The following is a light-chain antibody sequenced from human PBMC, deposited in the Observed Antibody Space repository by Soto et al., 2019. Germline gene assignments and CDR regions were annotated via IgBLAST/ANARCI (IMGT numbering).Light chain of an antibody. Sequence: DIQMTQSPSTLSASVGDRVTITCRASQSVSTWLAWYQHKPGKAPNLLIYDASNLESGVPSRFRGSGSGTDFTFTISRLQPEDIATYYCQQYENLPTFGQGTRLEIK. V-gene: IGKV1-33*01. CDR3: QQYENLPT. CDR2: DAS. J-gene: IGKJ5*01. CDR1: QSVSTW.